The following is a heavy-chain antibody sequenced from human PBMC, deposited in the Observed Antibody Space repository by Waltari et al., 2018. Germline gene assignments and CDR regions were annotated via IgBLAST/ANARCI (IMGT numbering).Heavy chain of an antibody. J-gene: IGHJ4*02. Sequence: QVQLQLWGAGLLKPSEILALTCAGYGGSFSNYYWTWFRQPPGKGLEWIGEINDSGTANYKPSLKSRVTMSVDRSKSQFSLFLRSVTAADSGVYYCARVSIRESGGWCPYWGQGTQVTVSS. V-gene: IGHV4-34*01. CDR2: INDSGTA. D-gene: IGHD6-19*01. CDR3: ARVSIRESGGWCPY. CDR1: GGSFSNYY.